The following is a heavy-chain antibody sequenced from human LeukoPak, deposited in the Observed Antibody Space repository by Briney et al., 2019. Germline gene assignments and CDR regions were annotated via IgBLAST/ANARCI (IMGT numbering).Heavy chain of an antibody. CDR2: IYYSGST. D-gene: IGHD4-17*01. J-gene: IGHJ4*02. CDR1: GGSISGYY. CDR3: ARRSSPNYGDYGYYFDY. V-gene: IGHV4-59*08. Sequence: PSETLSLTCTVSGGSISGYYWSWIRQPPGKGLEWIGYIYYSGSTNYNPSLKSRVTISVDTSKNQFSLKLSSVTAADTAVYYCARRSSPNYGDYGYYFDYWGQGTLVTVSS.